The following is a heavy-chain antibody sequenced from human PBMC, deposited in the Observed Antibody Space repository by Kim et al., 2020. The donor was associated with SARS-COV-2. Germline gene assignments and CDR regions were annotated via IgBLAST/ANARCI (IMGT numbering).Heavy chain of an antibody. J-gene: IGHJ3*02. CDR2: FDPEDGET. CDR1: GYTLTELS. Sequence: ASVKVSCKVSGYTLTELSMHWVRQAPGKGLEWMGGFDPEDGETIYAQKFQGRVTMTEDTSTDTAYMELSSLRSEDTALYYCATDANWNDGYHAFDIWGQGTMVTVSS. V-gene: IGHV1-24*01. D-gene: IGHD1-1*01. CDR3: ATDANWNDGYHAFDI.